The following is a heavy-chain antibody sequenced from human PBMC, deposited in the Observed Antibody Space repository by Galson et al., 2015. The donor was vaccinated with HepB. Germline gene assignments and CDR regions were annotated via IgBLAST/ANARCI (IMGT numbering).Heavy chain of an antibody. CDR3: AKGPSSGYDLETFYYFDY. V-gene: IGHV3-30*18. Sequence: SLRLSCAASGFAFSSYGMHWVRQAPGKGLEWVAVISYDGSNKYYADSVKGRFTISRDNSKNTLYLQMNSLRAEDTAVYYCAKGPSSGYDLETFYYFDYWGQGTLVTVSS. CDR1: GFAFSSYG. J-gene: IGHJ4*02. D-gene: IGHD5-12*01. CDR2: ISYDGSNK.